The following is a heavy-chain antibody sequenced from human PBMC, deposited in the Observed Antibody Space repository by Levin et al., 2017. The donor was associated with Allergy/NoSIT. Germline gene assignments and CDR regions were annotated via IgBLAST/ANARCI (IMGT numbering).Heavy chain of an antibody. J-gene: IGHJ4*02. V-gene: IGHV3-30*18. D-gene: IGHD5-24*01. CDR3: AKDRRWLQFSSFDY. Sequence: GESLKISCAASGFTFSNYGMHWVRQAPGKGLEWVAVISYDGSNKYYADSVKGRFTISRDNSKNTLYLQMNSLRAEDTAVYYCAKDRRWLQFSSFDYWGQGTLVTVSS. CDR1: GFTFSNYG. CDR2: ISYDGSNK.